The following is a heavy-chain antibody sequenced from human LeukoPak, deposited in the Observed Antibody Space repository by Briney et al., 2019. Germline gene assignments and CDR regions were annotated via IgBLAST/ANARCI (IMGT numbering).Heavy chain of an antibody. CDR3: ARDRACSSTSCYAGAYYYYYYMDV. D-gene: IGHD2-2*01. J-gene: IGHJ6*03. Sequence: GASVKVSCKASGYTFTSYGISWVRQAPGQGLEWMGWISAYNGNTNYAQKLQGRVTMTTDTSTSTAYMELRSLRSDDTAVYYCARDRACSSTSCYAGAYYYYYYMDVWGKGTTVTVSS. CDR2: ISAYNGNT. CDR1: GYTFTSYG. V-gene: IGHV1-18*01.